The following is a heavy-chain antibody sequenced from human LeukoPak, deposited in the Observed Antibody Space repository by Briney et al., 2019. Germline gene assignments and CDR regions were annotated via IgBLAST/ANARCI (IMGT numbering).Heavy chain of an antibody. D-gene: IGHD1-26*01. Sequence: NPSETLSLTCTVSGGSISSGGYYWSWIRQPPGKGLEWIGYIYHSGSTYYNPSLKSRVTISVDTSKNQFSLKLSSVTAADTAVYYCARDLPARKGATTYWYFDLWGRGTLVTVSS. CDR3: ARDLPARKGATTYWYFDL. V-gene: IGHV4-30-2*01. CDR2: IYHSGST. CDR1: GGSISSGGYY. J-gene: IGHJ2*01.